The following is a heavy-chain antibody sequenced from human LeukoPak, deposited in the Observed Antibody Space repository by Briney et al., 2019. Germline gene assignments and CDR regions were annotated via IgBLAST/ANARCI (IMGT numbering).Heavy chain of an antibody. CDR2: IKTNSGGT. CDR1: GSTLTGYY. J-gene: IGHJ1*01. Sequence: ASVNVSCKASGSTLTGYYMHWVRRAPGQRLEWMGWIKTNSGGTNYAQTFQGRVTMTRDTSISTAYMELNSLRSDDTAICYCARGFTGTNMIVVSEYFQHWGQGTLVTVSS. CDR3: ARGFTGTNMIVVSEYFQH. D-gene: IGHD3-22*01. V-gene: IGHV1-2*02.